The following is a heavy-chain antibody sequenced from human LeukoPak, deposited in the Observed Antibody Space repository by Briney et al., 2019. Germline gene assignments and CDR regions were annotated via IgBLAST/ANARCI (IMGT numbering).Heavy chain of an antibody. D-gene: IGHD6-13*01. V-gene: IGHV3-7*01. CDR3: AREKYSSSWYTPHYYYYYGMDV. J-gene: IGHJ6*02. CDR2: IKQDGSEK. CDR1: GFTFSSYW. Sequence: GGSLRLSCAASGFTFSSYWMSWVRQAPGKGLEWVANIKQDGSEKYYVDSVKGRFTISRDNSKNTLYLQMNSLRAEDTAVYYCAREKYSSSWYTPHYYYYYGMDVWGQGTTVTVSS.